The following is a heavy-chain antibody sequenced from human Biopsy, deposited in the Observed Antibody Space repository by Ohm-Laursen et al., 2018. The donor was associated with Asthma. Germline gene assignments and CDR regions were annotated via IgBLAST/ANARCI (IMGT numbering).Heavy chain of an antibody. CDR2: INPNSGGT. Sequence: ASVKVSCKTSGYTFNSAGITWVRQAPGQGLEWMGRINPNSGGTNYAQKFQGRVTMTSDTSISTAYMELSRLRSDDTALYYCARGQKSPGDRWFDPWGQGTLVTVSS. J-gene: IGHJ5*02. CDR3: ARGQKSPGDRWFDP. V-gene: IGHV1-2*06. CDR1: GYTFNSAG. D-gene: IGHD7-27*01.